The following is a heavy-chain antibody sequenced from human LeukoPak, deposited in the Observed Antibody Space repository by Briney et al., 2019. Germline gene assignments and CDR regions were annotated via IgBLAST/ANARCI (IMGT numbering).Heavy chain of an antibody. CDR2: INPDGTII. V-gene: IGHV3-74*01. J-gene: IGHJ5*02. CDR3: AKDLRWNTDYR. CDR1: GFTYTDYW. Sequence: GGSLRLSWVGSGFTYTDYWMHWFRQAPGKGPVWVSRINPDGTIIDYADSVKGRFSISRDNAKNLLYLQMNGLRADDTAVYYCAKDLRWNTDYRWGQGILVTVSS. D-gene: IGHD5-18*01.